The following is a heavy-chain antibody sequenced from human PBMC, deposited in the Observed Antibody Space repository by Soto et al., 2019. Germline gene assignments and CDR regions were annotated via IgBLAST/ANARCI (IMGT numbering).Heavy chain of an antibody. Sequence: GGSLRLSCAAAGFPFSNAWMNWVRKAPGKGLEWVGRIKSKTDGGTTDYAAPVKGRFTISRDDSKNTLYLQMNSLKTEDTAVYYCTTDITMVRGVTGFDYWGQGTLVTVSS. J-gene: IGHJ4*02. CDR2: IKSKTDGGTT. V-gene: IGHV3-15*07. CDR3: TTDITMVRGVTGFDY. D-gene: IGHD3-10*01. CDR1: GFPFSNAW.